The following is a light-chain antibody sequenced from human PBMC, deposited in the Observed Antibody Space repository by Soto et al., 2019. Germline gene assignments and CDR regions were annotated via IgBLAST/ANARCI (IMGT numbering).Light chain of an antibody. Sequence: QTVVTQEPSFSVSPGGTVTLTCGLSSGSVSASYYPSWYQQTPGQAPRTLIYNTNTRSSGVPDRFSGSILGNKAALTITGAQADDDSDYYCAAWDDSLNGGVFGGGTKLTVL. CDR1: SGSVSASYY. J-gene: IGLJ3*02. CDR3: AAWDDSLNGGV. CDR2: NTN. V-gene: IGLV8-61*01.